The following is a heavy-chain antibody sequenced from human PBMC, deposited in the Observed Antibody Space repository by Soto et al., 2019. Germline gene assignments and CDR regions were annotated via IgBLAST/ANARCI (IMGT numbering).Heavy chain of an antibody. V-gene: IGHV3-30*18. CDR1: GFTFSSYG. D-gene: IGHD3-3*01. CDR3: AKAGASPYYDGPHYYYMDV. Sequence: QVQLVESGGGVVQPGRSLRLSCAASGFTFSSYGMHWVRQAPGKGLEWVAVISYDGSNKYYADSVKGRFTISRDNSKNTLYLQMNRLRAEDTAVYYCAKAGASPYYDGPHYYYMDVWGKGTTVTVSS. J-gene: IGHJ6*03. CDR2: ISYDGSNK.